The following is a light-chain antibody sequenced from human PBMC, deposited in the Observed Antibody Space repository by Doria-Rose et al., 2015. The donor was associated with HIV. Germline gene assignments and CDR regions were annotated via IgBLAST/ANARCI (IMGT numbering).Light chain of an antibody. CDR1: QSISNY. J-gene: IGKJ1*01. V-gene: IGKV1-39*01. Sequence: TQSPSSLSASVGDRVTITCRASQSISNYLNWYQQKPGKAPDLLIYTTSSLQSGVPLRFSGGGSGTDFTLTINSLQPEDFATYYCQQTYTTRWTFGLGTKVEVK. CDR3: QQTYTTRWT. CDR2: TTS.